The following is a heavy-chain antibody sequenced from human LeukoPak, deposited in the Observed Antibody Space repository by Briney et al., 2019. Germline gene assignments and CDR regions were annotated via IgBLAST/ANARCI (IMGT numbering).Heavy chain of an antibody. CDR1: GGSISSSSYY. J-gene: IGHJ1*01. V-gene: IGHV4-39*07. D-gene: IGHD3-3*01. CDR2: IYYSGST. CDR3: ARRRFLEWLLYGPGYFQH. Sequence: PSENLSLTCTVSGGSISSSSYYWGWIRQPPGKGLGWIGSIYYSGSTYYNPSLKSRVTISVDTSKNQFSLKLSSVTAADTAVYYCARRRFLEWLLYGPGYFQHWGQGTLVTVSS.